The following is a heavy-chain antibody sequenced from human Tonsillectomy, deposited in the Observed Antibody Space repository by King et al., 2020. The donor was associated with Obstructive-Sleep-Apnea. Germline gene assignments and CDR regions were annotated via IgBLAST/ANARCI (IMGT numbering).Heavy chain of an antibody. V-gene: IGHV3-21*01. CDR1: GFTFSRYT. Sequence: VQLVESGGGLVKPGGSLRLSCVGSGFTFSRYTMNWVRQAPGKGLEWVSCISSTNDRSYGGSVKGRFTISSDDAKNSLYLEMHRLRGEDTALYFCAREDEEVPTDPGYSLFGLDVWGRGTTVTVSS. D-gene: IGHD2-15*01. CDR2: CISSTNDR. J-gene: IGHJ6*02. CDR3: AREDEEVPTDPGYSLFGLDV.